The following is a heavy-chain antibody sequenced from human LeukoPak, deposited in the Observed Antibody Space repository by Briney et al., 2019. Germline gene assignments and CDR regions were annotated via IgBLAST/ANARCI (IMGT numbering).Heavy chain of an antibody. CDR3: AKDLSYYGSGSFNWFDP. CDR1: GFTFSSYG. Sequence: GGSLRLSCAASGFTFSSYGMHWVRQAPGKGLEWVAFIRYDGSNKYYADSVKGRFTISRDNSKNTLYLQMNSQRAEDTAVYYCAKDLSYYGSGSFNWFDPWGQGTLVTVSS. J-gene: IGHJ5*02. CDR2: IRYDGSNK. V-gene: IGHV3-30*02. D-gene: IGHD3-10*01.